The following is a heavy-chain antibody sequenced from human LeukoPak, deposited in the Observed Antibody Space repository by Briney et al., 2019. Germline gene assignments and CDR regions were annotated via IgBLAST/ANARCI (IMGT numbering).Heavy chain of an antibody. Sequence: PGGSLRLSCAASGFTFSSYAMSWVRQAPGKGLEWVSAISGSGGSTYYADSVKGRFTISRDNSKNTLYLQMNSLRAEDTAVYYCAKFGTFFGVVIGPYYYYGMDVWGQGTTVTVSS. J-gene: IGHJ6*02. CDR3: AKFGTFFGVVIGPYYYYGMDV. CDR1: GFTFSSYA. CDR2: ISGSGGST. V-gene: IGHV3-23*01. D-gene: IGHD3-3*01.